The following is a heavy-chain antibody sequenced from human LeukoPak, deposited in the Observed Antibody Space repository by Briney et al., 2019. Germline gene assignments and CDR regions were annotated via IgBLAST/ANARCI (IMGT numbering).Heavy chain of an antibody. J-gene: IGHJ4*02. Sequence: GASVKVSCKASGYTLATYDISWVRQASGQGLEWMGWLNPKSGSTGYAQKFRGRVTMTRDMSTSTVYMELSSLRSEDTAVYYCARDREPYCSGGSCYPLHHFDYWGQGTLVTVSS. CDR1: GYTLATYD. CDR3: ARDREPYCSGGSCYPLHHFDY. V-gene: IGHV1-8*02. CDR2: LNPKSGST. D-gene: IGHD2-15*01.